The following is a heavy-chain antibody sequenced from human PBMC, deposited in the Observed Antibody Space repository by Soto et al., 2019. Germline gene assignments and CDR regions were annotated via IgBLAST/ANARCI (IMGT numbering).Heavy chain of an antibody. J-gene: IGHJ4*02. CDR1: GGSISSYY. V-gene: IGHV4-4*07. D-gene: IGHD3-22*01. CDR2: IYTSGST. CDR3: ASFPVHYYDSSSYYN. Sequence: PSETLSLTCTVSGGSISSYYWSWIRQPAGKGLEWIGRIYTSGSTNYNPSLKSRVTMSVDTSKNQFSLKLSSVTAADTAVYYCASFPVHYYDSSSYYNWGQGTLVTVSS.